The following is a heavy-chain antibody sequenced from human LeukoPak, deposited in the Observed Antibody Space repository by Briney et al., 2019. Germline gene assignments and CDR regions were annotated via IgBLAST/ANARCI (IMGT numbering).Heavy chain of an antibody. Sequence: GGSLRLSCAASGFTSGSYWMSWVRQAPGKGLEWEANIKLDGSEKYYVDSVKGRFTISRDNAKNSLYLQMNSLRAEDTAVCYCARGVGTDYWGQGTQVTVSS. CDR1: GFTSGSYW. CDR2: IKLDGSEK. J-gene: IGHJ4*02. V-gene: IGHV3-7*01. CDR3: ARGVGTDY. D-gene: IGHD1-26*01.